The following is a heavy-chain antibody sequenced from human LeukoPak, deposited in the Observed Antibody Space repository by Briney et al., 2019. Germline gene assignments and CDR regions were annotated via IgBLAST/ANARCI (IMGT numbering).Heavy chain of an antibody. V-gene: IGHV3-7*03. Sequence: GGSLRLSCAASGFTFSTYSMSWVRQAPGKGLEWVANIKQDGSEKYYVDSVKGRFTISRDNAKNSLYLQMNSLRAEDTAVYYCARARLRSGGYYFDYWGQGTLVTVSS. CDR1: GFTFSTYS. D-gene: IGHD3-10*01. CDR3: ARARLRSGGYYFDY. CDR2: IKQDGSEK. J-gene: IGHJ4*02.